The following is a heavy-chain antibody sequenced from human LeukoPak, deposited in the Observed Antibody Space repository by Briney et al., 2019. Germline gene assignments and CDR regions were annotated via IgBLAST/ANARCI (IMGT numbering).Heavy chain of an antibody. CDR3: ARDNDFLYYFDY. V-gene: IGHV3-30-3*01. CDR1: GFTFSSYA. D-gene: IGHD3-3*01. CDR2: ISYDGSNK. J-gene: IGHJ4*02. Sequence: GRSLRLSCAASGFTFSSYAMHWVRQAPGKGLEWVAVISYDGSNKYYADSVKGRFTISRDNSKNTLYLQMNSLRAEDTAVYYCARDNDFLYYFDYWGQGTLVTVSS.